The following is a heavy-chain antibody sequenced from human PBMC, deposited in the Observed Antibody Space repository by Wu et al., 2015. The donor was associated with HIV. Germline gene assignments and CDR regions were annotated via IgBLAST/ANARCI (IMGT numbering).Heavy chain of an antibody. J-gene: IGHJ6*02. CDR1: GYTFTSYG. V-gene: IGHV1-18*04. D-gene: IGHD3-9*01. Sequence: QVQLVQSSSEVKKSGASVRVSCKAFGYTFTSYGVNWVRQAPGRGLEWVGWITTYNGKTNYAQKFQGRVSLTTDTSTKTTYMELRNLTSDDTAVYFARGGRVVLRYFDPDLSMDVWGQGTTVIVSS. CDR2: ITTYNGKT. CDR3: RGGRVVLRYFDPDLSMDV.